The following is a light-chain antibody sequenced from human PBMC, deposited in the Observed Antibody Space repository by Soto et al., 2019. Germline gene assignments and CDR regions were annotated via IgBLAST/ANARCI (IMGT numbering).Light chain of an antibody. J-gene: IGKJ3*01. Sequence: DIQMTQSPSSLSASVGDRVTITCRASQTINTYLNWYQQKPGKAPKLLIHAASSLQSGVPSRFSSSESVTDFTLTISSLQPEDFATYYCQQSYRTPLTFAPATKLDI. CDR2: AAS. CDR1: QTINTY. V-gene: IGKV1-39*01. CDR3: QQSYRTPLT.